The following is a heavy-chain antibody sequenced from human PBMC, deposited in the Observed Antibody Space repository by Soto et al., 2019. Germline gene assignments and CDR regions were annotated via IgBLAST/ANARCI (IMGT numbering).Heavy chain of an antibody. CDR1: GVTFSSYT. D-gene: IGHD2-15*01. V-gene: IGHV1-69*08. CDR3: AREEVVGELDY. Sequence: QVQLVQSGAEVKKPGSSVKVSCKASGVTFSSYTISWVRQAPGQGLEWMGRIIPILGIANYAQKFQGRVTITADKSTSTAYMELSSLRSEDTAVYYCAREEVVGELDYWGQGTLVTVSS. J-gene: IGHJ4*02. CDR2: IIPILGIA.